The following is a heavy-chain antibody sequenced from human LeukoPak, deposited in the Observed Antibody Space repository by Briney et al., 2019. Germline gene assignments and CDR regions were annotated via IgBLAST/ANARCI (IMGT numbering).Heavy chain of an antibody. D-gene: IGHD2-15*01. V-gene: IGHV4-39*07. CDR3: ARDCSGGSCDGGFDP. CDR2: IYYSGNT. J-gene: IGHJ5*02. CDR1: GDSISSSNYY. Sequence: SETLSLTCTVSGDSISSSNYYWGWIRQPPGMGLEWIGTIYYSGNTYYNPSLKSRVTISVDTSKNKFSLKLSSVTAADTAIYYCARDCSGGSCDGGFDPWGQGTLVTVSS.